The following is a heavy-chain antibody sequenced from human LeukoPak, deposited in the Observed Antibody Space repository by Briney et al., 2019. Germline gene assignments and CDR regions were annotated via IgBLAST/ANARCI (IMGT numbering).Heavy chain of an antibody. Sequence: TGGSLRLSCTASGFTFSDFYMSWVRQAPGKGLEWLSYISGDGATIHYADSVRGRFTVSRDNAKNSLFLQMNSPRAEDTAIYYRTREDYYYAAGYWGQGTLVTVSS. J-gene: IGHJ4*02. V-gene: IGHV3-11*04. D-gene: IGHD3-10*01. CDR2: ISGDGATI. CDR3: TREDYYYAAGY. CDR1: GFTFSDFY.